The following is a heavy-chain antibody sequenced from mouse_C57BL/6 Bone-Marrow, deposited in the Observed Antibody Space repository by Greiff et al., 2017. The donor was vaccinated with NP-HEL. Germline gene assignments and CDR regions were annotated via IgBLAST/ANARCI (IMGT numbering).Heavy chain of an antibody. CDR1: GFTFSSYG. D-gene: IGHD1-1*01. CDR2: ISSGGSYT. J-gene: IGHJ2*01. CDR3: ARRTVAFDY. Sequence: EVMLMESGGDLVKPGGSLKLSCAASGFTFSSYGMSWVRQTPDKRLEWVATISSGGSYTYYPDSVKGRFTISRDNAKNTLYLQMSSLKSEDTAMYYCARRTVAFDYWGQGTTLTVSS. V-gene: IGHV5-6*01.